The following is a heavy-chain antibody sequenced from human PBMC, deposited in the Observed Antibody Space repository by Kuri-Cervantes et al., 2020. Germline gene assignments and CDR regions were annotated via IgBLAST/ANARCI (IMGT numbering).Heavy chain of an antibody. CDR3: ARAGGATSWDYYYMDA. J-gene: IGHJ6*03. CDR2: IYHSGST. V-gene: IGHV4-34*01. CDR1: GGSFSGYY. Sequence: GSLRLSCAVYGGSFSGYYWSWIRHPPGKGLEWIGEIYHSGSTNHHPYLKSRVTISVDTSKNQFSLKVSPVSAADTAVYYCARAGGATSWDYYYMDAWGKGTTVTVSS. D-gene: IGHD1-26*01.